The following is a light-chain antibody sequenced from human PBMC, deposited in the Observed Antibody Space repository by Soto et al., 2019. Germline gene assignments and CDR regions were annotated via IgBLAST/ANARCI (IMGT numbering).Light chain of an antibody. J-gene: IGKJ3*01. V-gene: IGKV3-20*01. Sequence: EIVLTQSPGTLSVSPGERVTLSCRASQSVSSNYLAWYQQRPGQAPRLLIFGASNRATGIPDRFSGSGSGTDVTLTISRLEPEDFAVDYCQQYSNSRPEFTFGPGTKVDSK. CDR2: GAS. CDR3: QQYSNSRPEFT. CDR1: QSVSSNY.